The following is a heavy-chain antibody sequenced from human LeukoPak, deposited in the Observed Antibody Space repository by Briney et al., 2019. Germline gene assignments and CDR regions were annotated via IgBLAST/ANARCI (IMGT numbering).Heavy chain of an antibody. D-gene: IGHD3-22*01. CDR1: GYTFTSYG. CDR2: ITAYNGNT. CDR3: ARDFGYYDSSGYPGRYFDY. Sequence: ASVKVSCKTSGYTFTSYGISWLRQAPGQGLEWMGWITAYNGNTNYAQKFQGRVTMTRDMSTSTVYMELSSLRSEDTAVYYCARDFGYYDSSGYPGRYFDYWGQGTLVTVSS. V-gene: IGHV1-18*01. J-gene: IGHJ4*02.